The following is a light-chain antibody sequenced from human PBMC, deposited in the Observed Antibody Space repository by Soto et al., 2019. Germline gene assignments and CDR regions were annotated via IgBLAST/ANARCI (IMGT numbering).Light chain of an antibody. V-gene: IGLV2-8*01. Sequence: QSALAQPPSASGSPGQSVTISCTGTSSDVGAYNFVSWYQQPPGKAPKLMIYEVTKRPSGVPDRFSGSKSGNTASLTVSGLQAEDEADYYCSSYAGSITIYVFGTGTKLTVL. J-gene: IGLJ1*01. CDR3: SSYAGSITIYV. CDR2: EVT. CDR1: SSDVGAYNF.